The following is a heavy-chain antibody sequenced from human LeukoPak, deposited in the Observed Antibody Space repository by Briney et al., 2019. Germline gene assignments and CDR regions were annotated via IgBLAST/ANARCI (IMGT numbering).Heavy chain of an antibody. CDR2: ISYDGSNK. CDR1: GLTFSSYG. D-gene: IGHD2-2*01. J-gene: IGHJ5*02. Sequence: PGGSLRLSCAASGLTFSSYGMHWVRQAPGKGLEWVAVISYDGSNKYYADSVEGRFTISRDNSKNTLYLQMNSLRAEDTAVYYCAKVSGSTSSPSHWFDPWGQGTLVTVSS. CDR3: AKVSGSTSSPSHWFDP. V-gene: IGHV3-30*18.